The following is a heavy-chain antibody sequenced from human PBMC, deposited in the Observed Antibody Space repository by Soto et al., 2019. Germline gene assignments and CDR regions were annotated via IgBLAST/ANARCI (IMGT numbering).Heavy chain of an antibody. Sequence: GGSLRLSCAASGFTFSSYAMSWVRQAPGKGLEWVSAIGGSGGSTYYADSVKGRFTISRDNSKNTLYLQMNSLRAEDTALYYCAKDNPTPYSGYDDNDYWGQGTLVTVSS. CDR3: AKDNPTPYSGYDDNDY. CDR1: GFTFSSYA. D-gene: IGHD5-12*01. CDR2: IGGSGGST. V-gene: IGHV3-23*01. J-gene: IGHJ4*02.